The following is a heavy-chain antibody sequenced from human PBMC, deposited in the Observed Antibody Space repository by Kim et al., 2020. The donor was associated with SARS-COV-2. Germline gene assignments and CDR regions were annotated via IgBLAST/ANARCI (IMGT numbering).Heavy chain of an antibody. V-gene: IGHV4-4*07. CDR3: ARVGIGDYYYGMDV. J-gene: IGHJ6*02. Sequence: PSHKSRVTLSVDTSKNQFSLKLSSVTAADTAVYYCARVGIGDYYYGMDVWGQGTTVTVSS. D-gene: IGHD7-27*01.